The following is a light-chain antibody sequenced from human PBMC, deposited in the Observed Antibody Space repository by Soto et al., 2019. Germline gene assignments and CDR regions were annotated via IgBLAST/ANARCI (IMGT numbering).Light chain of an antibody. Sequence: QSALTQPASVSGSPGQSITISCTGTSSDVGGYNYVSWYQQHPGKAPKLMISEVSNRPSGVSDRFSGSKSGNTASLTISGRKAEDEADYYGGAWDSSLSAYVFGTGTKVTVL. CDR2: EVS. V-gene: IGLV2-14*01. CDR3: GAWDSSLSAYV. CDR1: SSDVGGYNY. J-gene: IGLJ1*01.